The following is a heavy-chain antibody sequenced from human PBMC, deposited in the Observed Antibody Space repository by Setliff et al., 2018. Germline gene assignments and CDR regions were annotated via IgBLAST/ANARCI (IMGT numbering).Heavy chain of an antibody. V-gene: IGHV3-23*01. J-gene: IGHJ6*03. Sequence: PGGSLRLSCAASEFIFRSYIVSWVRQAPGKGLEWVSSISGSGSSAYYADSVKGRFTISRDNSKNTLYLQMNSLRAEDTAMYYCARSPPGGYSGYDLSYYYYMDVWGKGTTVTVSS. D-gene: IGHD5-12*01. CDR1: EFIFRSYI. CDR3: ARSPPGGYSGYDLSYYYYMDV. CDR2: ISGSGSSA.